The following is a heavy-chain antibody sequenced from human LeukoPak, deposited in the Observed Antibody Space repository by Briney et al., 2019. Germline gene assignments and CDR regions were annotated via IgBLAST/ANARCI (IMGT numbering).Heavy chain of an antibody. Sequence: GGSLRLSCAASGFTFSTYSMNWVRQAPGKGLEWVSSISRSSSYIYYADSVKGRSTISRDNSKNTLYLQMNSLRAEDTAVYYCARENSAPSGYYYVGDFDYWGQGTLVTVSS. CDR1: GFTFSTYS. D-gene: IGHD3-22*01. J-gene: IGHJ4*02. CDR3: ARENSAPSGYYYVGDFDY. CDR2: ISRSSSYI. V-gene: IGHV3-21*01.